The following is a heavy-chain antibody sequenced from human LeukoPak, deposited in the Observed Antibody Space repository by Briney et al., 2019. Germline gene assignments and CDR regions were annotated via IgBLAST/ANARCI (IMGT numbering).Heavy chain of an antibody. Sequence: GGSLRLSCAASGFTFSGSAIHWVRQSSGKGLEWVGQIDKKDKGYATATAYAASVKGRFTISRDDSINTAYLQVKSLKTEDTALYYCTRDSGTYNWFDPWGQGTLVTVSS. V-gene: IGHV3-73*01. D-gene: IGHD1-26*01. CDR3: TRDSGTYNWFDP. CDR1: GFTFSGSA. J-gene: IGHJ5*02. CDR2: IDKKDKGYATAT.